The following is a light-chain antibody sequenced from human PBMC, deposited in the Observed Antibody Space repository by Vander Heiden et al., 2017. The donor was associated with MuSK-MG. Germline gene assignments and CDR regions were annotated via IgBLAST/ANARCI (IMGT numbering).Light chain of an antibody. V-gene: IGKV1-39*01. Sequence: DIQMTQSPSSLSASVGDRVTITCRASQSISSYLNWYQQKPGKAPKLLIYAASSLQSGVPSRFSGSGSGTDFTLTISSLQPEDFATYYCQQGDSTPRITFGQGTRLEIK. CDR2: AAS. CDR3: QQGDSTPRIT. J-gene: IGKJ5*01. CDR1: QSISSY.